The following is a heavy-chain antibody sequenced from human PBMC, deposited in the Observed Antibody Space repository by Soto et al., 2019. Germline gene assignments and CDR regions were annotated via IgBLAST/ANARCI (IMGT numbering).Heavy chain of an antibody. CDR1: GFTFSPYG. CDR2: INSDGSST. CDR3: ARDYWGSLDY. J-gene: IGHJ4*02. Sequence: GSLRLSCAASGFTFSPYGMPWVRQAPGKGLVWVSHINSDGSSTSYADSVKGRFTISRDNAKNTLYLQMNGLRAEDTALYYCARDYWGSLDYWGQGTLVTVSS. D-gene: IGHD3-16*01. V-gene: IGHV3-74*01.